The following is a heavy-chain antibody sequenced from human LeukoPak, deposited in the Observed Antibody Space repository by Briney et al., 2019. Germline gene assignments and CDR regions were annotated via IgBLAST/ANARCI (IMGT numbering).Heavy chain of an antibody. CDR2: IYYSGST. Sequence: SETLSLTCTVSGGSISSYYWSWIRQPPGKGLEWIGYIYYSGSTNYNPSLKSRVTISVDTSKNQFSLKLSSVTAADTAVYYCARDAPGPHYDFWSGPRYMDVWGKGTTVTVSS. CDR1: GGSISSYY. D-gene: IGHD3-3*01. J-gene: IGHJ6*03. V-gene: IGHV4-59*01. CDR3: ARDAPGPHYDFWSGPRYMDV.